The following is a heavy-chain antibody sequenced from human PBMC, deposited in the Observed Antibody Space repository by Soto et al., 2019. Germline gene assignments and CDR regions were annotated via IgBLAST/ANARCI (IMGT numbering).Heavy chain of an antibody. V-gene: IGHV3-13*05. CDR2: ISAAGDP. CDR3: ARTDRDFYGLDV. Sequence: EVQLVESGGGLVQPGGYLRLSCEASGFTFRNYDMHWVRQGTGKGLEWVSGISAAGDPDYADSVEGRFTISRENAQNSVFLQMNSLRVGDTAVYYCARTDRDFYGLDVWGQGTTVIVSS. CDR1: GFTFRNYD. J-gene: IGHJ6*02.